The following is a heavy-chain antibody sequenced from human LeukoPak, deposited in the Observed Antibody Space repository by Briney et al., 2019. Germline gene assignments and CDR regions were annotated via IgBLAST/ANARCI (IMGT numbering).Heavy chain of an antibody. V-gene: IGHV1-46*01. CDR1: GYTFTNSY. CDR3: ARIRDGYNDAYDI. D-gene: IGHD5-24*01. Sequence: ASVKVSCKASGYTFTNSYIHWVRQAPGQVLEWMGLINPDGGNTNYAQNFQGRVTLTRDTSTSTVYMELSSLRSEDTAIYYRARIRDGYNDAYDIWGQGTVVTVPS. CDR2: INPDGGNT. J-gene: IGHJ3*02.